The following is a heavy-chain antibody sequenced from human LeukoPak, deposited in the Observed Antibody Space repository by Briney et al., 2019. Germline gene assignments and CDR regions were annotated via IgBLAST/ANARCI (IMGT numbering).Heavy chain of an antibody. CDR3: ARHYSSVITMIVVVIPTYDAFDI. J-gene: IGHJ3*02. V-gene: IGHV4-39*01. CDR2: IYYSGST. Sequence: PSETLSLTCTDSGGSISSSSYYWGWIRQPPGKGLEWIGSIYYSGSTYYNPSLKSRVTISVDTSKNQFSLKLSSVTAADTAVYYCARHYSSVITMIVVVIPTYDAFDIWGQGTMVTVSS. CDR1: GGSISSSSYY. D-gene: IGHD3-22*01.